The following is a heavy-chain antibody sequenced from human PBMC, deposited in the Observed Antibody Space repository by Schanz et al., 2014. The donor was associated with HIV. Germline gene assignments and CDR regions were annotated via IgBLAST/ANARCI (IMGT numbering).Heavy chain of an antibody. V-gene: IGHV3-30*04. D-gene: IGHD1-26*01. CDR1: GFTFSSYA. Sequence: QVQLVESGGGVVQPGRSLRLSCAASGFTFSSYALHWVRQAPGKGLEWGAVISYDGNKKYYADSVKGRFTVSRDNSKNTLNLQMKSLRAEDTAVYYCARDVGDGFNFYYSEYWGQGTLVTVSS. CDR2: ISYDGNKK. CDR3: ARDVGDGFNFYYSEY. J-gene: IGHJ4*02.